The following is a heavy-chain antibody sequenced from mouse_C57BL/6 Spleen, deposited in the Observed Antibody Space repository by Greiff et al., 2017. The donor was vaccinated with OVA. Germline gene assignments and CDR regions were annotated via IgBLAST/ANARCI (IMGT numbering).Heavy chain of an antibody. J-gene: IGHJ3*01. CDR3: ASYDGYYPAWFAY. CDR2: ISDGGSYT. D-gene: IGHD2-3*01. CDR1: GFTFSSYA. Sequence: EVKLVESGGGLVKPGGSLKLSCAASGFTFSSYAMSWVRQTPEKRLEWVATISDGGSYTYYPDNVKGRFTISRDNAKNNLYLQMSHLKSEDTAMYYCASYDGYYPAWFAYWGQGTLVTVSA. V-gene: IGHV5-4*03.